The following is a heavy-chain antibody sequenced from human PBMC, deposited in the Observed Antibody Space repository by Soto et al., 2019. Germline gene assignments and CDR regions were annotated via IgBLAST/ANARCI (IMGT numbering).Heavy chain of an antibody. CDR3: ARVKYYYDSSGYHMVYFDY. V-gene: IGHV3-53*01. CDR1: GFTVSSNY. J-gene: IGHJ4*02. Sequence: GGSLRLSCAASGFTVSSNYMSWVRQAPGKGLEWVSVIYSGGSTYYADSVKGRFTISRDNSKNTLYLQMNSLRAEDTAVYYCARVKYYYDSSGYHMVYFDYWGQGTLVTVSS. CDR2: IYSGGST. D-gene: IGHD3-22*01.